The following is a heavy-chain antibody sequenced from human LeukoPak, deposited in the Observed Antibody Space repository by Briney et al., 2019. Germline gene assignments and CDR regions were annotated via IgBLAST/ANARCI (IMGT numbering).Heavy chain of an antibody. CDR3: ARSRWLVQGDY. CDR1: GFTFSSYG. Sequence: PGGSLRLSCAASGFTFSSYGMHWVRQAPGKGLEWVAFIRYDGSNKYYADSAKGRFTISRDNSKNTLYLQMNSLRAEDTAVYYCARSRWLVQGDYWGQGTLVTVSS. J-gene: IGHJ4*02. D-gene: IGHD6-19*01. CDR2: IRYDGSNK. V-gene: IGHV3-30*02.